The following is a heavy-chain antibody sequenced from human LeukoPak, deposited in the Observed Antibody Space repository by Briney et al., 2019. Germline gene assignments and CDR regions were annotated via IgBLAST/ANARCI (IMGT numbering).Heavy chain of an antibody. CDR2: IKQDGSEK. J-gene: IGHJ4*02. CDR3: ARALYYYDSSGHKDY. V-gene: IGHV3-7*04. Sequence: PGGSLRLSCAASGFTFSSYWMSWVRQAPGKGLEWVANIKQDGSEKYYVDSVKGRFTISRDNAKSSLYLQMNSLRAEDTAVYYCARALYYYDSSGHKDYWGQGPLVTVSS. D-gene: IGHD3-22*01. CDR1: GFTFSSYW.